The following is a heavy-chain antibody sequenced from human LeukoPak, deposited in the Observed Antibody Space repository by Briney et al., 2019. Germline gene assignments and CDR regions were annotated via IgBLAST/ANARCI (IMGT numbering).Heavy chain of an antibody. CDR3: AKDRDGYKSGDFDY. J-gene: IGHJ4*02. D-gene: IGHD5-24*01. V-gene: IGHV3-23*01. CDR1: GFAFSSYA. Sequence: RGSLKLSCTASGFAFSSYAMSWIRQAPGKGQEWVSAISGSGGSTYYADSVKGRFTISRDNSKNTLYLQMNSLRAEDTAVYYCAKDRDGYKSGDFDYWGQGTLVTVSS. CDR2: ISGSGGST.